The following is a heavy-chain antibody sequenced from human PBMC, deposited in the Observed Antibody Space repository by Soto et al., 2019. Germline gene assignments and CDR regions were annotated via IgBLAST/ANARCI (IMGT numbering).Heavy chain of an antibody. CDR1: GFSFSAYA. Sequence: EVQLLDSGGGLVQPGGSLRLSCAASGFSFSAYAMSWVRQAPGKGLEWVSSISGPGDTTYYADSWKGRFTISRDKSKNALYLQMSTQRADDTAVYFCAKVQIAVAANGYGFDYWGQGTQVTVSS. CDR2: ISGPGDTT. V-gene: IGHV3-23*01. CDR3: AKVQIAVAANGYGFDY. J-gene: IGHJ4*02. D-gene: IGHD6-19*01.